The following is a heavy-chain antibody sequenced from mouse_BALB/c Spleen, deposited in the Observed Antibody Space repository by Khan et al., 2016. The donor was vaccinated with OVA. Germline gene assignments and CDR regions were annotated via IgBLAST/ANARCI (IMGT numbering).Heavy chain of an antibody. CDR1: GYTFTSYT. CDR2: INPSNGYT. CDR3: IKDGAYHSNDSWFAN. V-gene: IGHV1-4*01. Sequence: QVQLKESGAELARPGASVKMSCKASGYTFTSYTIHWIKERPGQGLEWIGYINPSNGYTNYNQKFKDKATLTTDKSSTTAYLQLSSLTSDDSAVSICIKDGAYHSNDSWFANWGQGTLVTVSA. J-gene: IGHJ3*01. D-gene: IGHD2-14*01.